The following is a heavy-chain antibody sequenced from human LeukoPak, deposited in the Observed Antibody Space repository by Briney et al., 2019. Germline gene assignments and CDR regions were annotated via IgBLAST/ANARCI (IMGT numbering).Heavy chain of an antibody. V-gene: IGHV3-48*03. Sequence: GGSLRLSCAASGFTFSSYEVNWVRQAPGKGLEWVSYISSSGSTIYYADSVKGRFTISRDNAKNSLYLQMNSLRAEDTAVYYCARGRSPLDYWGQGTLVTVSS. CDR3: ARGRSPLDY. D-gene: IGHD3-10*01. CDR1: GFTFSSYE. J-gene: IGHJ4*02. CDR2: ISSSGSTI.